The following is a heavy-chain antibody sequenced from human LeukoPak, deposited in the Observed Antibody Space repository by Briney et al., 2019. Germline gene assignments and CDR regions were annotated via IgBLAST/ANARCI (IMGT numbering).Heavy chain of an antibody. J-gene: IGHJ4*02. V-gene: IGHV3-21*01. Sequence: PGGSLRLSCAASGFTFSSYSMNWVRQAPGKGLEWVSSISSSSSYIYYADSVKGRFTISRDNSKNTLYLQMSSLRAEDTAIYYCVKRAISGTYYDYWGQGTLVTVSS. D-gene: IGHD1-26*01. CDR2: ISSSSSYI. CDR3: VKRAISGTYYDY. CDR1: GFTFSSYS.